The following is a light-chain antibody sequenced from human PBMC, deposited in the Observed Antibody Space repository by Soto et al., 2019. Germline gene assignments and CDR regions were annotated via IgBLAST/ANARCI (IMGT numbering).Light chain of an antibody. CDR1: SSDVGIYNY. CDR3: SSYTTSSTRV. CDR2: EVT. Sequence: LTQPASVSGSPGQSIAISCTGSSSDVGIYNYVSWYQQHPGKVPKLIIYEVTNRPSGVSNRFFGSKSGNTASLTISGLQAEDEADYYCSSYTTSSTRVFGTGTKVTVL. V-gene: IGLV2-14*01. J-gene: IGLJ1*01.